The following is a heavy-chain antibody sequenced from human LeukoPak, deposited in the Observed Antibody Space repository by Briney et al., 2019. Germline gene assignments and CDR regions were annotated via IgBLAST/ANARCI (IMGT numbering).Heavy chain of an antibody. Sequence: SETLSLTCTVSGGSISSSSYYWGWIRQPPGKGLEWIGSMSYSGSSYYNPSLKSLITISVDASKNQFSLKLTSMTAADTAESYCATLYDGAKAEHCGQGTLVTVSS. CDR1: GGSISSSSYY. J-gene: IGHJ1*01. CDR2: MSYSGSS. CDR3: ATLYDGAKAEH. V-gene: IGHV4-39*01. D-gene: IGHD4/OR15-4a*01.